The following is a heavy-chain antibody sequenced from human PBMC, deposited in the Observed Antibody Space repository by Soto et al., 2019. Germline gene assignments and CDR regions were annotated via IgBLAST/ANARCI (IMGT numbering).Heavy chain of an antibody. Sequence: PGGSLRLSCAASGFTFSSYAMHWVRQAPGKGLEWVAVISYDGSNKYYADSVKGRFTISRDNSKNTLYLQMNSLRAEDTAVYYCARGAGIVATISYYYGMDVWGQGTTVTVSS. CDR1: GFTFSSYA. CDR2: ISYDGSNK. D-gene: IGHD5-12*01. J-gene: IGHJ6*02. CDR3: ARGAGIVATISYYYGMDV. V-gene: IGHV3-30-3*01.